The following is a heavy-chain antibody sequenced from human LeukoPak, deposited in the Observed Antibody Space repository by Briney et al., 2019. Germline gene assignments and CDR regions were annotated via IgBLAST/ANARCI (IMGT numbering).Heavy chain of an antibody. CDR1: GFTFSSYE. Sequence: PGGSLRLSCGASGFTFSSYEMNWVRQAPGKGLEWVSYISGSGATIYYADSVKGRFTISGDNAKNSLYLLMNSLRAEDTAVYYCARDVVGYGYSDYWGQGTLVTVSS. CDR3: ARDVVGYGYSDY. D-gene: IGHD5-18*01. V-gene: IGHV3-48*03. J-gene: IGHJ4*02. CDR2: ISGSGATI.